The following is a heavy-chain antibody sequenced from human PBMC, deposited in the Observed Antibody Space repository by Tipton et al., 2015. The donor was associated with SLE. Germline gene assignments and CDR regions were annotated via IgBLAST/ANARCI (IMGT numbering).Heavy chain of an antibody. CDR3: ARGELDDAFDI. CDR1: GGSISSGSYY. Sequence: TLSLTCTVSGGSISSGSYYWRWFRRPAGKGLEWIGHIYTSGGTNYNPSLKSRVTISVDTSKNQFSLKLSSVTAADTAVYYCARGELDDAFDIWGQGTMVTVSS. D-gene: IGHD1-26*01. J-gene: IGHJ3*02. V-gene: IGHV4-61*09. CDR2: IYTSGGT.